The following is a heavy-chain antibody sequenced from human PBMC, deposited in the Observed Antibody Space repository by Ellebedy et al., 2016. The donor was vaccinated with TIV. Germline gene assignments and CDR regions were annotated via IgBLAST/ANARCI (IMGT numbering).Heavy chain of an antibody. V-gene: IGHV4-61*08. D-gene: IGHD1-26*01. CDR3: ARDRWELLPDYYYYGVDV. CDR1: GGSVSSGGYY. CDR2: IYYSGST. J-gene: IGHJ6*02. Sequence: MPSETLSLTCTVSGGSVSSGGYYWSWIRQPPGKGLEWIGYIYYSGSTNYNPSLKSRVTISVDTSKNKFSLKLSSVTAADTAVYYCARDRWELLPDYYYYGVDVWGQGTTVTVSS.